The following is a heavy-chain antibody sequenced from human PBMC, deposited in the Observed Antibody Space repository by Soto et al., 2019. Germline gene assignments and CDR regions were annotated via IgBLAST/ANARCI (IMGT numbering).Heavy chain of an antibody. CDR3: ARYGDYWYFDL. J-gene: IGHJ2*01. Sequence: ASVKVSCKASGYTFTSYDINWARQATRQGLEWMGWMNPNSGNTGYAQKFQGIVTMTRNTSLSTAYMELSSLRSEDTAVYYCARYGDYWYFDLWGRGTLLTVSS. D-gene: IGHD4-17*01. CDR1: GYTFTSYD. CDR2: MNPNSGNT. V-gene: IGHV1-8*01.